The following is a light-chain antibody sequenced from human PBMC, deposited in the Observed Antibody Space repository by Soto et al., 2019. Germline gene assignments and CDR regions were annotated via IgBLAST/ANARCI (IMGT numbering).Light chain of an antibody. V-gene: IGKV1-9*01. J-gene: IGKJ1*01. CDR3: QQLSSYPPT. CDR2: TAS. CDR1: QGVSSY. Sequence: DIQLTQSPSFLSASVGDRVTITCRASQGVSSYLAWYQQKPGKAPKLLIYTASTLESGVPSRFSGSGSGTEFTLTISSLQPEDFATYCCQQLSSYPPTFGQGTKVEIK.